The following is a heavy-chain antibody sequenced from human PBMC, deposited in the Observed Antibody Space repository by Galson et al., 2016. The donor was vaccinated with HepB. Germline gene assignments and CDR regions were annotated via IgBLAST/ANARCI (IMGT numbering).Heavy chain of an antibody. CDR1: GGSISSSSYF. V-gene: IGHV4-39*01. CDR2: IYYSGTT. Sequence: TLSLTCTVSGGSISSSSYFWAWIRQPPGKGLDWIGSIYYSGTTHYNPSLQSRVSISVDTSKNQFSLRLTSVSAADTAMYSCARQDRASLVNFWGQGTMVTVSS. CDR3: ARQDRASLVNF. D-gene: IGHD1-7*01. J-gene: IGHJ3*01.